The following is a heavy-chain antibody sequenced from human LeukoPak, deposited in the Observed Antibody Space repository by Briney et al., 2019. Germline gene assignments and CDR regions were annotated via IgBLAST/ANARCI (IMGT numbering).Heavy chain of an antibody. J-gene: IGHJ1*01. D-gene: IGHD3-9*01. V-gene: IGHV3-7*01. CDR3: ARVKDTNGDITFQH. Sequence: GGSLRLSCAASGFTFSSYWMSWVRQAPGKGLEWVASIKQDGSQKPYVDSVKGRFTISRDNGKNSLDLQMNSLRAEDTAIYFCARVKDTNGDITFQHWGQGTLVSVSS. CDR2: IKQDGSQK. CDR1: GFTFSSYW.